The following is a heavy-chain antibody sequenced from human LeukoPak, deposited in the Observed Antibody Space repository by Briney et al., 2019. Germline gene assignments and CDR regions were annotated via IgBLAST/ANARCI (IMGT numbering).Heavy chain of an antibody. D-gene: IGHD6-13*01. CDR3: ARDMSAAGRDAFDI. Sequence: SLRLSCVASGFSFSRYCMKWVRPAAAGGLEWVACISSSRSKIYYADSVKGRFTISRENAKKSLYLQMNGLRAEDTPVYYCARDMSAAGRDAFDIWGQGTMVTVSS. CDR2: ISSSRSKI. J-gene: IGHJ3*02. CDR1: GFSFSRYC. V-gene: IGHV3-48*01.